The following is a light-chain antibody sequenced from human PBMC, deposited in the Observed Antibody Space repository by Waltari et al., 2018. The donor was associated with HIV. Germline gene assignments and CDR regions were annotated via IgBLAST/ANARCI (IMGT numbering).Light chain of an antibody. CDR1: RSDVGNSDS. CDR3: SAYTTDNTLV. J-gene: IGLJ1*01. CDR2: DVT. Sequence: VSGSPGQSITISCSGTRSDVGNSDSVSWYQQHPGKAPRLMIYDVTNRPSGVSFRFSGSKSDNTASLIISGLQAEDEADYYCSAYTTDNTLVFGTGTRVTVL. V-gene: IGLV2-14*03.